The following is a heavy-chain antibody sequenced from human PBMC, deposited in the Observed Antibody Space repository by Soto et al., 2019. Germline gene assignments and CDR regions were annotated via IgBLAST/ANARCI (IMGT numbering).Heavy chain of an antibody. CDR1: GFTFSSYA. J-gene: IGHJ4*02. Sequence: GGSLRLSCAASGFTFSSYAMSWVRQAPGKGLEWVSAISGSGGSTYYADSVKGRFTISRDNSKNTLYLQMNSLRAEDTAVYYCAKDRRYSSSLNCFDYWGQGTLVTVSS. CDR3: AKDRRYSSSLNCFDY. CDR2: ISGSGGST. V-gene: IGHV3-23*01. D-gene: IGHD6-13*01.